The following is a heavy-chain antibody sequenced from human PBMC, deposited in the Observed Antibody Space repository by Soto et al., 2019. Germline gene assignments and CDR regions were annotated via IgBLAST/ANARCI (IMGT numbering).Heavy chain of an antibody. V-gene: IGHV4-31*03. J-gene: IGHJ5*02. D-gene: IGHD6-13*01. Sequence: QVQLQESGPGLVKPSQTLSLTCTVSGGSISSGGYYWSWILQHPGKGLEWIGYIYYSGSTYYNPSLKSRVTISVDTSKHQFSLTLSSVTAADTAVYYCARAVAQIAAAVTNWFDPWGQGTLVTVSS. CDR1: GGSISSGGYY. CDR2: IYYSGST. CDR3: ARAVAQIAAAVTNWFDP.